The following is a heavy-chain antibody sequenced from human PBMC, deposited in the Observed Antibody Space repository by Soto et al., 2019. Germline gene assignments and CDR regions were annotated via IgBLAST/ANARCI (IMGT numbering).Heavy chain of an antibody. J-gene: IGHJ5*02. D-gene: IGHD2-2*01. CDR1: GYTFTSYY. V-gene: IGHV1-46*03. CDR2: INPSGGST. Sequence: ASVKVSCKASGYTFTSYYMHWVRQAPGQGLEWMGIINPSGGSTSYAQKFQGRVTMTRDTSTSTVYMELSSLRSEDTAVYYCAREEGRVSLGYCSSTSCRKNWFDPWGQGTLVTVSS. CDR3: AREEGRVSLGYCSSTSCRKNWFDP.